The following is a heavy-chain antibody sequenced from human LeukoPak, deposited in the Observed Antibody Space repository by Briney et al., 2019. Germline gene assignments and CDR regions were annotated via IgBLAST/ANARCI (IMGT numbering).Heavy chain of an antibody. D-gene: IGHD3-10*01. CDR1: GYTFTSYG. Sequence: ASVKVSCKASGYTFTSYGISWVRQAPGQGLEWMGWISAWNGNTNYAQKLQGRVTMSTDTSTSTAYMDLSSLRADDTAVYYCVRDQQYYGSGKHYWGQGTLVTVSS. CDR2: ISAWNGNT. CDR3: VRDQQYYGSGKHY. V-gene: IGHV1-18*01. J-gene: IGHJ4*02.